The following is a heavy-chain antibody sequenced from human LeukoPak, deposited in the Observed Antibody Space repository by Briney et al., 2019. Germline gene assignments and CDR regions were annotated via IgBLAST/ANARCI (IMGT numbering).Heavy chain of an antibody. CDR2: INHSGST. V-gene: IGHV4-34*01. CDR1: GGSFSGYY. J-gene: IGHJ4*02. D-gene: IGHD3-22*01. Sequence: RSSETLSLTCAVYGGSFSGYYWSWIRQPPGKGLEWIGEINHSGSTNYNPSLKSRVTISVDTSKNQFSLKLGSVTAADTAVYYCARTSGGIYDSSGYYTYWGQGTLVTVSS. CDR3: ARTSGGIYDSSGYYTY.